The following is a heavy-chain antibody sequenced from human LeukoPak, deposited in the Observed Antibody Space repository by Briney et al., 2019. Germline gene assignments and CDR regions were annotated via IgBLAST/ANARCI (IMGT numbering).Heavy chain of an antibody. Sequence: PGGSLRLSCAASGFPFNTYAISWVRQAPGKGLEWVAVISYDGSNKYYADSVKGRFTISRDNSKNTLYLQMNSLRAEDTAVYYCARERYCSGGSCYSEGWGNYFDYWGQGTLVTVSS. D-gene: IGHD2-15*01. CDR1: GFPFNTYA. V-gene: IGHV3-30*01. CDR3: ARERYCSGGSCYSEGWGNYFDY. J-gene: IGHJ4*02. CDR2: ISYDGSNK.